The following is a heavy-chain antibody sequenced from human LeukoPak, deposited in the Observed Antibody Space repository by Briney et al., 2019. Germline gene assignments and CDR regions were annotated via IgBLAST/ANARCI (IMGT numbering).Heavy chain of an antibody. J-gene: IGHJ4*02. Sequence: SETLSLTCTVSGGSISSSSYYWGWIRQPPGKGLEWIGSIYYSGSTYYNPSLKSRVTISVDTSKNQFSLKLSSVTAADTAVYYCAREYYDYVWGSYPSQIDYWGQGTLVTVSS. CDR2: IYYSGST. CDR3: AREYYDYVWGSYPSQIDY. V-gene: IGHV4-39*02. D-gene: IGHD3-16*02. CDR1: GGSISSSSYY.